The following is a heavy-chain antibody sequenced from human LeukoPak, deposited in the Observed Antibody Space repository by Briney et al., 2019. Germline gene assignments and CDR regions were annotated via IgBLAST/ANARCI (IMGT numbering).Heavy chain of an antibody. V-gene: IGHV1-69*04. Sequence: SVKVSCKASGSTFTSYAISWVRQAPGQGLEWMGRIIPILDIANYAQKFQGRVTITADKSTSTAYMGLSSLRSEDTAVYYCARDSRVAAAGTGGFDPWGQGTLVTVSS. CDR1: GSTFTSYA. CDR2: IIPILDIA. CDR3: ARDSRVAAAGTGGFDP. J-gene: IGHJ5*02. D-gene: IGHD6-13*01.